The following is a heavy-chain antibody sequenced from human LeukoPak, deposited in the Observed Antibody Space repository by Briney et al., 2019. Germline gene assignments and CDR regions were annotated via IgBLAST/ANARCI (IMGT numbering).Heavy chain of an antibody. CDR3: ARTYYYGSGSYHAFDI. J-gene: IGHJ3*02. V-gene: IGHV4-34*01. Sequence: SETLSLTCAVYGGSFSGYYWSWIRRPPGKGLEWIGEINDSGSTNYNPSLKSRVTISVDTSKNQFSLKLSSVTAADAAVYYCARTYYYGSGSYHAFDIWGQGTMVTVSS. CDR2: INDSGST. D-gene: IGHD3-10*01. CDR1: GGSFSGYY.